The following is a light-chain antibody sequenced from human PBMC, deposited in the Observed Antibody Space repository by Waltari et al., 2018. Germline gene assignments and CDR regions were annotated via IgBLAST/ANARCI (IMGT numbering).Light chain of an antibody. Sequence: DIVMTQSPASLAVSRGERATTTCRPSQTVLYSDTNKNYLAWYQQKPGQSPKLLIYWASTRQSWVPDRFSGSGSGTDFTLTVSSLQAEDVAVYYCQQYYTTPYTFGQGTKLEIK. CDR2: WAS. J-gene: IGKJ2*01. CDR3: QQYYTTPYT. CDR1: QTVLYSDTNKNY. V-gene: IGKV4-1*01.